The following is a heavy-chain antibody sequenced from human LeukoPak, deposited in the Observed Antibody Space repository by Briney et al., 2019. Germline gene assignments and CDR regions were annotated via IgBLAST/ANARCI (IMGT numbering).Heavy chain of an antibody. CDR3: ARGLKYVGRGFDP. Sequence: ASVKVSCQASGYTFTSYDINWVRQATGQGLEWVGWMNHNSGNTGYPQKFQGRVNITRNTSVSTAYVELSSLRSEDTAVYYCARGLKYVGRGFDPLGQGTLVTVSS. CDR1: GYTFTSYD. V-gene: IGHV1-8*03. J-gene: IGHJ5*02. CDR2: MNHNSGNT. D-gene: IGHD3-10*02.